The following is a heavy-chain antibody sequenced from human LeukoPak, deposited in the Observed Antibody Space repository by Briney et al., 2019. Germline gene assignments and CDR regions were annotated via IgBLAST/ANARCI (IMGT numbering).Heavy chain of an antibody. V-gene: IGHV1-2*02. CDR2: IYPNNGAT. CDR3: ARDGPAQMVDFDY. CDR1: GYTFSGTGWY. Sequence: ASVKVSFKASGYTFSGTGWYLYWLRQAPGQGLECMGWIYPNNGATAYAQKFQGRVAMTRGTSITTAYMELSRLRPDDTAVYYCARDGPAQMVDFDYWGQGTLVTVSS. D-gene: IGHD3-10*01. J-gene: IGHJ4*02.